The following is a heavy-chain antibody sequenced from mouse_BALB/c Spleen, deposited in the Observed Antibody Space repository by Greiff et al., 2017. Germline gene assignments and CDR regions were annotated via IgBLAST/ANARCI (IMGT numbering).Heavy chain of an antibody. V-gene: IGHV1S81*02. Sequence: QVQLQQPGAELVKPGASVKLSCKASGYTFTSYWMHWVKQRPGQGLEWIGEINPSNGRTNYNEKFKGKATLTVDKSSSTAYMQLSSLTSDDSAVYYCARRTGTNWYFDVWGAGTTVTVSS. D-gene: IGHD4-1*01. CDR3: ARRTGTNWYFDV. CDR1: GYTFTSYW. CDR2: INPSNGRT. J-gene: IGHJ1*01.